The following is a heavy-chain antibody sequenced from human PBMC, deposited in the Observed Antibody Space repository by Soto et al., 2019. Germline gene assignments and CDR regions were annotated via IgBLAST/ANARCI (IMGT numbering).Heavy chain of an antibody. CDR3: ARGPSPSAAGIYYYGMDV. V-gene: IGHV4-59*01. J-gene: IGHJ6*02. Sequence: SETLYITCTGSGGSISSYYLSWIRQPPGKGLEWIGYIYYSGSTNYNPSLKSRVTISVDTSKNQFSLKLSSVTAADTAVYYCARGPSPSAAGIYYYGMDVWGQGTTVTVSS. D-gene: IGHD3-10*01. CDR2: IYYSGST. CDR1: GGSISSYY.